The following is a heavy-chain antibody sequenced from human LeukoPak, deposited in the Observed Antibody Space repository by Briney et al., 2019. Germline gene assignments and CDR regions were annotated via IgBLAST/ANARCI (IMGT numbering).Heavy chain of an antibody. Sequence: GGSLRLSCAASGFTFSSYAMSWVRQAPGKGLEWVSAISGSGGSTYYADSVKGRFTISRDNSKNTLYLQMNSLRAEDTAVYYCAKSYDSSGYYYELGYWGQGTLVTVSS. V-gene: IGHV3-23*01. D-gene: IGHD3-22*01. CDR2: ISGSGGST. CDR1: GFTFSSYA. CDR3: AKSYDSSGYYYELGY. J-gene: IGHJ4*02.